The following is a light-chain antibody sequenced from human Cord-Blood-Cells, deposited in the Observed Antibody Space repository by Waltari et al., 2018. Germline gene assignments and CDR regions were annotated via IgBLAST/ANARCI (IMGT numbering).Light chain of an antibody. CDR1: RSDVGSYNL. V-gene: IGLV2-23*01. Sequence: QSALTQPASVSGSPGQSTTISCTGTRSDVGSYNLVSWYQQHPGKAPKLMLYEGSKRPSGVSNRFSGSKSGNTASLTISGLQAEDEADYYCCSYAGSSTWVFGGGTKLTVL. CDR2: EGS. J-gene: IGLJ3*02. CDR3: CSYAGSSTWV.